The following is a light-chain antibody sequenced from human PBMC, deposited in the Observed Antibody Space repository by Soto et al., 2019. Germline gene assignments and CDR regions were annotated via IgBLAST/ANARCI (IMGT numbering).Light chain of an antibody. V-gene: IGKV3-20*01. CDR3: HKSGSLTSST. CDR2: GAS. Sequence: EIVLTQSPGTLSLFPGERATLSCRASQTISSTYLAWYQQKPGQAPRLIIYGASSRATGIPDRFSGSGSGTDFTLTISRLEPEDFAVYFCHKSGSLTSSTFGQGTKVEIK. CDR1: QTISSTY. J-gene: IGKJ1*01.